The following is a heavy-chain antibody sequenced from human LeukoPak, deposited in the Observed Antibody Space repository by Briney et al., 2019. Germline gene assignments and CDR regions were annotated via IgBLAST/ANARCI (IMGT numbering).Heavy chain of an antibody. D-gene: IGHD6-19*01. CDR1: GFTFNAYS. J-gene: IGHJ3*02. Sequence: PGGSLRLSCAASGFTFNAYSMGWVRQAPGKGLEWVSIISRASESIFYADSVKGRFTISRDNAKNSLYLQMNSLRAEDTAVYYCARWGRIAVAGYAFDIWGQGTMVTVSS. CDR3: ARWGRIAVAGYAFDI. V-gene: IGHV3-21*01. CDR2: ISRASESI.